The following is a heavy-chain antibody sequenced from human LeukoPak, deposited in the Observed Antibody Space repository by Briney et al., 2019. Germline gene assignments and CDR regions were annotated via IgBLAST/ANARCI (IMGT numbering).Heavy chain of an antibody. CDR1: GYTFTGYY. CDR3: AKDLNRAFDI. Sequence: ASVKVSCKASGYTFTGYYMHWVRQAPGQGLEWMGWINPNSGGTNYAQKFQGRVTMTTDTSTSTAYMELRSLRSDDTAVYYCAKDLNRAFDIWGQGTMVTVSS. CDR2: INPNSGGT. V-gene: IGHV1-2*02. J-gene: IGHJ3*02.